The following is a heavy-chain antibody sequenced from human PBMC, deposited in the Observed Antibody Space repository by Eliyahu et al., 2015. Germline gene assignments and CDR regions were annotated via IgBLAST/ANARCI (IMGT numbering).Heavy chain of an antibody. CDR2: TYYGSKWFY. J-gene: IGHJ2*01. D-gene: IGHD4/OR15-4a*01. CDR3: ARGVQRFFDL. V-gene: IGHV6-1*01. CDR1: GDRVSSNTAT. Sequence: QVELQQSGPGLVKPSQTLXXTXAIXGDRVSSNTATXNWXRXSPSRGLEWLGRTYYGSKWFYEYATSVKSRITITPDTSKNRFSLQLNSVTPEDTALYYCARGVQRFFDLWGRGTQVTVSS.